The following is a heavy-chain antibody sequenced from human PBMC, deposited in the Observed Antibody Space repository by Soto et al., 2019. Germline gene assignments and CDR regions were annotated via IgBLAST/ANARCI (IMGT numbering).Heavy chain of an antibody. J-gene: IGHJ5*02. CDR1: GDTFSNFD. D-gene: IGHD5-18*01. CDR3: ARYIYGQGFQS. CDR2: MRADTGAT. Sequence: QVQLVQSGAEVKKPGASVKVSCKASGDTFSNFDINWVRQATGQGPDWMGWMRADTGATGHAQKFQGRIRMTRDTSKSNLYMVLSRLSVAHTEVYSCARYIYGQGFQSWGQGTLVIVSS. V-gene: IGHV1-8*01.